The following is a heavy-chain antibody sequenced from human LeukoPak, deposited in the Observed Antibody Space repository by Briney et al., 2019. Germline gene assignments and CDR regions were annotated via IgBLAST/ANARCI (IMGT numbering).Heavy chain of an antibody. Sequence: RSGGSLRLPCAASRFIFSNYYMNWVRQAPGRGLEWVASISSSNTYIHYADSVKGRFTISRDNAKNSLYLQMNSLRAEDTAVYYCARDGHSRAFDIWGQGTMVTVSS. V-gene: IGHV3-21*01. CDR2: ISSSNTYI. J-gene: IGHJ3*02. CDR1: RFIFSNYY. CDR3: ARDGHSRAFDI.